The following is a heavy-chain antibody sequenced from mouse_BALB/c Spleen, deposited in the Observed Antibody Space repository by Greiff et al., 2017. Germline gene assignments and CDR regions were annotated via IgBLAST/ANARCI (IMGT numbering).Heavy chain of an antibody. CDR3: ASNYDYDWCAY. D-gene: IGHD2-4*01. CDR1: GYSITSGYY. J-gene: IGHJ3*01. V-gene: IGHV3-6*01. Sequence: EVHLVESGPGLVKPSQSLSLTCSVTGYSITSGYYWNWIRQFPGNKLEWMGYISYDGSNNYNPSLKNRISITRDTSKNQFFLKLNSVTTEDTATYYCASNYDYDWCAYWGQGTLVTVSA. CDR2: ISYDGSN.